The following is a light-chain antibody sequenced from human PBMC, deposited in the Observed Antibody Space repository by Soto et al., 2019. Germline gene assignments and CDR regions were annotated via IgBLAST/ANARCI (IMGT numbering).Light chain of an antibody. J-gene: IGKJ1*01. CDR1: QTVSGSY. V-gene: IGKV3-20*01. Sequence: EIVFMQTPGTLSLSPGEIGTLSCRASQTVSGSYVAWYQQKPGQAHRLMIYDAYSRATGIPDRFSGSGSGTDFTLTIRRLKSEDFAVYYCQKSYGRPQWTLGNGKKVDIK. CDR3: QKSYGRPQWT. CDR2: DAY.